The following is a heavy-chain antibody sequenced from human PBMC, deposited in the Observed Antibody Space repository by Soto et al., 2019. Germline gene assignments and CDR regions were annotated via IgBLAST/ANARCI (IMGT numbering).Heavy chain of an antibody. V-gene: IGHV3-21*01. CDR2: ISSSSRYM. CDR3: AGVVGHCSGGTCSGY. Sequence: EVQLVESGGGLVEPGGSLRLSCAASGFTFSTYSMNWVRQAPGKGLEWVSSISSSSRYMYYGDSVKGRFTISRDNAKNSLYLQMNSLRAEDTAVYYCAGVVGHCSGGTCSGYWGQGTLVTVSS. CDR1: GFTFSTYS. D-gene: IGHD2-15*01. J-gene: IGHJ4*02.